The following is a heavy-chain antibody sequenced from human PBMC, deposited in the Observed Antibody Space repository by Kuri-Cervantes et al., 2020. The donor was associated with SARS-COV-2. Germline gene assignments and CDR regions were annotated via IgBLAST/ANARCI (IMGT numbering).Heavy chain of an antibody. V-gene: IGHV4-4*07. CDR1: GGSISSYY. CDR3: ARELVVPAATGYYYYGMDV. D-gene: IGHD2-2*01. CDR2: IYTSGST. J-gene: IGHJ6*02. Sequence: SETLSLTCTVSGGSISSYYWSWIRQPAGKGLEWIGRIYTSGSTNYNPSLKSRVTMSVDRSKNQFSLKLSSVTAADTAVYYCARELVVPAATGYYYYGMDVWGQGTTVTVSS.